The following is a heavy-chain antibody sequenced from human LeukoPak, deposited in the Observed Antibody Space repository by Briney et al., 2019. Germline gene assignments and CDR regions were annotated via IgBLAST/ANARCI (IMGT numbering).Heavy chain of an antibody. J-gene: IGHJ5*02. Sequence: GGSLRLSCAAPGLTFSKYAMTWVRQAPGKGLEWVSSVTSGGSAVYTDSVKGRFTTSRDNSRNTLYLQMNSLRVEDTALYYCTKDPNGDYIGAFDPWGQGTLVTVSS. CDR3: TKDPNGDYIGAFDP. CDR2: VTSGGSA. CDR1: GLTFSKYA. D-gene: IGHD4-17*01. V-gene: IGHV3-23*01.